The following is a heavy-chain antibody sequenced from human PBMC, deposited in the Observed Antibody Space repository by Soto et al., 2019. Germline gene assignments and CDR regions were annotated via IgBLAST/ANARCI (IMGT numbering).Heavy chain of an antibody. CDR3: ARAFETYYYASTGYYIHYYYGMDV. CDR1: GFTSSTYS. V-gene: IGHV3-7*04. J-gene: IGHJ6*02. Sequence: SLRLSCAASGFTSSTYSMSWVRQAPGKGLEWVANIKKDGSEKYYVDSVKGRFTISGDNAKNSLYLQMNSLRAEDTAVYYCARAFETYYYASTGYYIHYYYGMDVWGQGTTVTVSS. CDR2: IKKDGSEK. D-gene: IGHD3-22*01.